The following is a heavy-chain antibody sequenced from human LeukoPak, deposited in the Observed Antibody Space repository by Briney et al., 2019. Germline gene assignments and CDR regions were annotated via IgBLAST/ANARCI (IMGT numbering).Heavy chain of an antibody. CDR3: VPEGYSNYVAAY. D-gene: IGHD4-11*01. CDR1: GGSISSSSYY. V-gene: IGHV4-39*01. CDR2: IYYSGST. Sequence: SETLSLTCTVSGGSISSSSYYWGWIRQPPGEGLEWIGSIYYSGSTYYNPSLKSRVTISVDTSKNQFSLKLSSVTAADTAVYYCVPEGYSNYVAAYWGQGTLVTVSS. J-gene: IGHJ4*02.